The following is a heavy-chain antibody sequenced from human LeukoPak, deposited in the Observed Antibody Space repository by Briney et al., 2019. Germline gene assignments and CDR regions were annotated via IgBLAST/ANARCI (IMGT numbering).Heavy chain of an antibody. V-gene: IGHV1-2*02. CDR3: ARFISTTGVDY. J-gene: IGHJ4*02. Sequence: GASVKVSCKASGYAFISYYMHWVRQAPGQGLEWMGWINPNSGGTNYAQKFQGRVTMTRDTSSSTAYMELSRLTSDDTAVYYCARFISTTGVDYWGQGTLVTVSS. D-gene: IGHD1-1*01. CDR2: INPNSGGT. CDR1: GYAFISYY.